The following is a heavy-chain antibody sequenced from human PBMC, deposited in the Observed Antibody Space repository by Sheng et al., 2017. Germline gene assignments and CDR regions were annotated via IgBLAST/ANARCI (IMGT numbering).Heavy chain of an antibody. Sequence: EVQLVESGGGSARPGGSLRLSCATSGFTLRNYWMHWVRQVPGKGLVWVSHIDGDGRSTTYVDSVKGRFTISRDNAKNMVYLQMNRLRVEDTGVYYCARDDLVGRTSAFDVWGQGTMVTVS. D-gene: IGHD1-26*01. CDR2: IDGDGRST. V-gene: IGHV3-74*01. CDR3: ARDDLVGRTSAFDV. CDR1: GFTLRNYW. J-gene: IGHJ3*01.